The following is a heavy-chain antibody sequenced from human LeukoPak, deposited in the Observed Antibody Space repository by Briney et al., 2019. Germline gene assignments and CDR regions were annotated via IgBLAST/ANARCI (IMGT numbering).Heavy chain of an antibody. CDR1: GASINGYY. V-gene: IGHV4-59*01. CDR3: ACYKIVERNFDF. D-gene: IGHD5-24*01. CDR2: VHYCLNS. Sequence: PSETLSLTCTVSGASINGYYWSWIRHPPRKGLEWIGNVHYCLNSNYSPSLESRVTISMDTSKRQFSLKLTSVTAADTAVYYCACYKIVERNFDFWGQGMLVTVSS. J-gene: IGHJ4*02.